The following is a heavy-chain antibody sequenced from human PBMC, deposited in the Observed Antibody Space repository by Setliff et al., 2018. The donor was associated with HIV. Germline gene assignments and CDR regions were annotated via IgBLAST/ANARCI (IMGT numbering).Heavy chain of an antibody. CDR2: INQDGSEK. J-gene: IGHJ4*01. D-gene: IGHD5-12*01. V-gene: IGHV3-7*01. CDR3: VTDRDGYNH. Sequence: PGGSLRLSCVASRFTFNDYWMSWVRQAPGKGLEWVANINQDGSEKNYVDSVKGRFTISRDNAKNTLYLQMNSPRVEDTAVFYCVTDRDGYNHWGHGTLVTVSS. CDR1: RFTFNDYW.